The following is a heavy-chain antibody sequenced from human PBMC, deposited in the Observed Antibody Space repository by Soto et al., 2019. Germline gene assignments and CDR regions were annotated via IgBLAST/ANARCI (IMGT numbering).Heavy chain of an antibody. D-gene: IGHD3-16*02. V-gene: IGHV1-3*01. CDR2: INAGNGNT. J-gene: IGHJ4*02. Sequence: GASVKVSCKASGYTFTSYAMHWVRQAPGQRLEWMGWINAGNGNTKYSQKFQGRVTITRDTSASTAYMELSSLRSEDTAVYYCAREGIMITFGGVIAKYFDYWGQGTLVTVSS. CDR1: GYTFTSYA. CDR3: AREGIMITFGGVIAKYFDY.